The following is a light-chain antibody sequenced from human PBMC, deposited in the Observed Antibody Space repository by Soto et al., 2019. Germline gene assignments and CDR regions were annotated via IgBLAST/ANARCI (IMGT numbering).Light chain of an antibody. CDR3: CSYAGSYTFV. J-gene: IGLJ1*01. CDR2: DVS. Sequence: QSALTQPRSVSGSPGQSVTISCTGTSXDVGGYNYVSWYQQHPSKAPKLMIYDVSKRPSGVPDRFSGSKSGNTASLAISGLQAEDEADYYCCSYAGSYTFVFGTGTKVTVL. CDR1: SXDVGGYNY. V-gene: IGLV2-11*01.